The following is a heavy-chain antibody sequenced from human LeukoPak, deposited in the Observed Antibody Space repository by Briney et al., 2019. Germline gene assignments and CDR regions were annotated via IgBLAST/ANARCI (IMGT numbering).Heavy chain of an antibody. CDR3: ARGWPYYYGSGGDY. CDR2: ISSSGSTI. Sequence: GGSLRLSCAASGFTFSDYYMSWTRQAPGKGLEGVSYISSSGSTIYYADSVKSRFTISRDNAKNSLYLQMNSLRAEATAVYYCARGWPYYYGSGGDYWGQGTLVTVSS. D-gene: IGHD3-10*01. V-gene: IGHV3-11*01. CDR1: GFTFSDYY. J-gene: IGHJ4*02.